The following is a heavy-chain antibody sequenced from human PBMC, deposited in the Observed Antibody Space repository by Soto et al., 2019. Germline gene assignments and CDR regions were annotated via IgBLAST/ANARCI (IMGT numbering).Heavy chain of an antibody. J-gene: IGHJ6*03. CDR1: GFTFSTYA. V-gene: IGHV3-23*01. CDR2: ISGSGGST. CDR3: AKDPRYCSVTSCCWGYYYMHV. D-gene: IGHD2-2*01. Sequence: EVQLLESGGGLVQPGGSLRLSCAASGFTFSTYAMSWVRQAPGKGLEWVSGISGSGGSTYYGDSVKGRFTISRDNSKNTLYLQLNSLRADDTAVYYCAKDPRYCSVTSCCWGYYYMHVWGKGTTVTVSS.